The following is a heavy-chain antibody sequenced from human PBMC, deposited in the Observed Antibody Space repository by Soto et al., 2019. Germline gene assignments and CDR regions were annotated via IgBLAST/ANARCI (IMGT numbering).Heavy chain of an antibody. D-gene: IGHD3-16*01. J-gene: IGHJ6*02. Sequence: QVQLVQSGAEVKKPGSSVKVSCKASGGTFSSYAISWVRQSPGQGLEWMGGIIPIFGTANYAQKFQGRVTITADESTSTDYMELSSLRSEDTAVYYCARATTRNGGDYYYGMAVWGQGTTVTVSS. CDR3: ARATTRNGGDYYYGMAV. V-gene: IGHV1-69*01. CDR2: IIPIFGTA. CDR1: GGTFSSYA.